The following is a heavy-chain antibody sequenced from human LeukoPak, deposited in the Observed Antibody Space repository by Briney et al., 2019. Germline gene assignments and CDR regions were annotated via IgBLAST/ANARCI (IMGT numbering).Heavy chain of an antibody. D-gene: IGHD3-9*01. V-gene: IGHV3-23*01. CDR1: GFTVSSNY. Sequence: GGSLRLSCAASGFTVSSNYMSWVRQAPGKGLEWVSAISGSGGSTYYADSVKGRFTISRDNSKNTLYLQMNSLRAEDTAVYYCAKGFSSHFDWLLYFDYWGQGTLVTVSS. J-gene: IGHJ4*02. CDR2: ISGSGGST. CDR3: AKGFSSHFDWLLYFDY.